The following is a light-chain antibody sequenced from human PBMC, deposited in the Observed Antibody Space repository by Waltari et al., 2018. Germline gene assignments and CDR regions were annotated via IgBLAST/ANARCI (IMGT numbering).Light chain of an antibody. CDR1: QSINYK. CDR3: QQYNTYSRL. Sequence: DIQMIQSPSNLSASVGDRVTITCRTSQSINYKLAWYQQKPGKAPKLLIYEASALQSGVPSRFSGSGSGTEFTLTISSLQPDDLAVYYCQQYNTYSRLFGRGTRVEIK. J-gene: IGKJ4*02. CDR2: EAS. V-gene: IGKV1-5*01.